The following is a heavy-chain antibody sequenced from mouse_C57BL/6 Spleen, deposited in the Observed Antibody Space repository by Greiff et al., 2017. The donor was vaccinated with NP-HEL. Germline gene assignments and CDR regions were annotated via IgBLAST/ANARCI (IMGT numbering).Heavy chain of an antibody. J-gene: IGHJ2*01. V-gene: IGHV1-80*01. CDR2: IYPGDGDT. D-gene: IGHD1-1*01. CDR1: GYAFSSYW. CDR3: ARKDTTVVATDYFDY. Sequence: VMLVESGAELVKPGASVKISCKASGYAFSSYWMNWVKQRPGKGLEWIGQIYPGDGDTNYNGKFKGKATLTADKSSSTAYMQLSSLTSEDSAVYFCARKDTTVVATDYFDYWGQGTTLTVSS.